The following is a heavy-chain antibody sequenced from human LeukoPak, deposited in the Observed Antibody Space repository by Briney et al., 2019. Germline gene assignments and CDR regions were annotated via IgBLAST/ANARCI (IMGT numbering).Heavy chain of an antibody. V-gene: IGHV3-74*01. J-gene: IGHJ4*02. Sequence: GGSLRLSCAASGFTFSNAWMSWVRQAPGKGLVWVSRINSDGSSTSYADSVKGRFTISRDNAKNTLYLQMNSLRAEDTAVYYCARAYGGWYLFDYWGQGTLVTVSS. CDR1: GFTFSNAW. D-gene: IGHD6-19*01. CDR3: ARAYGGWYLFDY. CDR2: INSDGSST.